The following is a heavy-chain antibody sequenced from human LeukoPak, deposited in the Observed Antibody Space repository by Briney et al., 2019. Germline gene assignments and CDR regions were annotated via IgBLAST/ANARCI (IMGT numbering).Heavy chain of an antibody. CDR2: ISYDGRNK. D-gene: IGHD5-12*01. Sequence: GGSLRLSCAASGFTFSKYAMHWVRQAPGTGLEWVAVISYDGRNKYHADSVKGRFTISRDNSKNTLYLQMNSLRAEDTAMYYCAREKYSGYFFDYWGQGTLATVSS. J-gene: IGHJ4*02. V-gene: IGHV3-30*04. CDR1: GFTFSKYA. CDR3: AREKYSGYFFDY.